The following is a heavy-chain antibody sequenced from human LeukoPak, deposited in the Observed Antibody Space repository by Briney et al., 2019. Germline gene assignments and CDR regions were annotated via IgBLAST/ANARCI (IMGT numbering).Heavy chain of an antibody. CDR3: ASSVHAAYYYDSSGYHYFDY. V-gene: IGHV1-69*06. J-gene: IGHJ4*02. CDR1: GGTTSA. D-gene: IGHD3-22*01. Sequence: SVKVSCKASGGTTSAIGWVRQAPGQGLEWMGGILPSVGTAHSSQKFQGRVTITADKSTSTAYMELSSLTSEDTAVYYCASSVHAAYYYDSSGYHYFDYWGQGTLVTVSS. CDR2: ILPSVGTA.